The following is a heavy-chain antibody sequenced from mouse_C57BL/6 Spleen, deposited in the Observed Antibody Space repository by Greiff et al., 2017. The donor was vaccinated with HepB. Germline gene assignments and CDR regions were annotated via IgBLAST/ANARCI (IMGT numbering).Heavy chain of an antibody. V-gene: IGHV5-17*01. CDR1: GFTFSDYG. CDR2: ISSGSSTI. Sequence: EVQLVESGGGLVKPGGSLKLSCAASGFTFSDYGMHWVRQAPEKGLEWVAYISSGSSTIYYADTVKGRFTISRDNAKNTLFLQMTSLRSEDTAMYYCARCGSRGYFDYWGQGTTLTVSS. CDR3: ARCGSRGYFDY. J-gene: IGHJ2*01. D-gene: IGHD3-1*01.